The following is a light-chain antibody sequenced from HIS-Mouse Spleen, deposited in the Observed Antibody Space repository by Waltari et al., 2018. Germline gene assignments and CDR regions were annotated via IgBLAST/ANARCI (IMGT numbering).Light chain of an antibody. CDR1: AFPKKY. Sequence: SYELTPPPSVSVSPGQTARITCPGHAFPKKYAYWYQQKSGQAPVLVIYEDSKRPSGIPERFSGSSSGTMATLTISGAQVEDEADYYCYSTDSSGNHRVFGGGTKLTVL. CDR3: YSTDSSGNHRV. J-gene: IGLJ2*01. CDR2: EDS. V-gene: IGLV3-10*01.